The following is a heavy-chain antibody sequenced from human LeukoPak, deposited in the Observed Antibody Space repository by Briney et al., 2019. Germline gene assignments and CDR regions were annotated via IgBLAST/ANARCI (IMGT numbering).Heavy chain of an antibody. Sequence: GGSLRLSCAASGFTFSSYAMSWVRQAPGKGLEWVSAISGSGGSTYYADSVKGRFTISRDNSKNTLYLQMNSLRAEDTAVYYCARVDSSGWYHTGVDYWGQGTLVTVSS. D-gene: IGHD6-19*01. CDR3: ARVDSSGWYHTGVDY. V-gene: IGHV3-23*01. CDR1: GFTFSSYA. CDR2: ISGSGGST. J-gene: IGHJ4*02.